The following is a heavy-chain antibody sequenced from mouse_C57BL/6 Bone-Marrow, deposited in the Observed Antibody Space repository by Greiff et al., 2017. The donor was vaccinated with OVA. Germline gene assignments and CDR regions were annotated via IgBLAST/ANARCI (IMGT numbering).Heavy chain of an antibody. V-gene: IGHV3-6*01. CDR2: ISYDGSN. CDR3: ARGDGYFDY. D-gene: IGHD3-3*01. CDR1: GYSITSGYY. J-gene: IGHJ2*01. Sequence: VQLQQSGPGLVKPSQSLSLTCSVTGYSITSGYYWNWIRQFPGNKLEWMGYISYDGSNNYNPSLKNRISITRDTSKNKFFLKLNSVTTEDTATYYCARGDGYFDYWGQGTTLTVSS.